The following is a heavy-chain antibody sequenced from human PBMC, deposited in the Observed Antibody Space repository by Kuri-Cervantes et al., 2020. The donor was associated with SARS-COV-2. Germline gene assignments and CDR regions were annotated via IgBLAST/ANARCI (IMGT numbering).Heavy chain of an antibody. D-gene: IGHD3-3*01. CDR1: GYTFTGYY. V-gene: IGHV1-2*02. CDR3: ARGQYDFWSGYPIYYYYGMDV. CDR2: INPNSGGT. Sequence: ASVKVSCKASGYTFTGYYMHWVRQAPGQGLEWMGWINPNSGGTNYAQKFQGRVTMTRDTSISTAYMELSRLRSDDTAVYYCARGQYDFWSGYPIYYYYGMDVWGQGTTVTVSS. J-gene: IGHJ6*02.